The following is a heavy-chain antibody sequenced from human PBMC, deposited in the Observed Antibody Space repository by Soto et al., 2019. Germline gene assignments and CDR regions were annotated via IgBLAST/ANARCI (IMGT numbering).Heavy chain of an antibody. Sequence: GASVKVSCKTSGGTFSIHAISWVRQAPGQGLEWMGGIIPLFGTPNYAQKFQGRVTITADESTKTAYMELSSLTSADTGFYYCARELVPYYYYYYGVDVWGQGTTVNVSS. D-gene: IGHD6-6*01. V-gene: IGHV1-69*13. CDR3: ARELVPYYYYYYGVDV. J-gene: IGHJ6*02. CDR2: IIPLFGTP. CDR1: GGTFSIHA.